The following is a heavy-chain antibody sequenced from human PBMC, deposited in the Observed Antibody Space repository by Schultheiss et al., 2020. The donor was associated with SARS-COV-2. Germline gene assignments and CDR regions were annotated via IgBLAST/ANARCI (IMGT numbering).Heavy chain of an antibody. CDR1: GFTFSSYD. V-gene: IGHV3-23*01. J-gene: IGHJ6*02. D-gene: IGHD3-3*01. CDR2: ISGSGGST. CDR3: ARHSMWRITGGMDV. Sequence: GESLKISCAASGFTFSSYDMHWVRQAPGKGLEWVSAISGSGGSTYYADSVKGRFTISRDNSKNTLYLQMNSLRAEDTAVYYCARHSMWRITGGMDVWGQGTTVTVSS.